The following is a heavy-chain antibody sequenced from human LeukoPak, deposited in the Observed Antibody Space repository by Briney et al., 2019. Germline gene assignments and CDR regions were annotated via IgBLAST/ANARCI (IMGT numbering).Heavy chain of an antibody. D-gene: IGHD2-15*01. CDR2: INPNSGGT. Sequence: ASVKVSCKASGYTFTGYYMHWVRQAPGQGLEWTGWINPNSGGTNYAQKFQGRVTMTRDTSISTAYMELSRLRSDDTAVYYCASPNCSGGSCYSYYYYYGMDVWGQGTTVTVSS. J-gene: IGHJ6*02. CDR3: ASPNCSGGSCYSYYYYYGMDV. CDR1: GYTFTGYY. V-gene: IGHV1-2*02.